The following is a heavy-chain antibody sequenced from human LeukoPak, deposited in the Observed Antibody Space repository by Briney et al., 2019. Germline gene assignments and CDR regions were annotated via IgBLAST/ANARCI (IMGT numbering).Heavy chain of an antibody. CDR1: GFTFDDYA. CDR3: AKSQQLWYYFDY. J-gene: IGHJ4*02. D-gene: IGHD5-18*01. CDR2: ISWNSGTI. V-gene: IGHV3-9*01. Sequence: PGGSLRLSCAASGFTFDDYAMHWVRQAPGKGLEWVSGISWNSGTIGYADSVKGRFTISRDNAKNSLFLQMNSLRAEDTALYYCAKSQQLWYYFDYWGQGILVTVSS.